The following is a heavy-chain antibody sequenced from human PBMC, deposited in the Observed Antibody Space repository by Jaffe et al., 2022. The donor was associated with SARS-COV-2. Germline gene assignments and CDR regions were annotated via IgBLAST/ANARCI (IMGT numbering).Heavy chain of an antibody. D-gene: IGHD2-15*01. CDR3: ARDPVFCSGSGCPLGY. V-gene: IGHV3-66*02. CDR1: GFTVNNNY. Sequence: EVQLVESGGGLVQPGGSLRLSCEASGFTVNNNYMTWVRQAPGKGLEWVSVIHRGGDTYYADSVKGRFTISRDNSKNTLFLHMTSLTTEDTAVYFCARDPVFCSGSGCPLGYWGQGTLVTVSS. J-gene: IGHJ4*02. CDR2: IHRGGDT.